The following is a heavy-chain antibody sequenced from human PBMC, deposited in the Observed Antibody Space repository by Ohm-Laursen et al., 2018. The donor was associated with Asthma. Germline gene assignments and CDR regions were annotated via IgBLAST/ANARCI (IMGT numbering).Heavy chain of an antibody. D-gene: IGHD1-1*01. V-gene: IGHV1-69*13. CDR2: IIPIFGTA. CDR3: ARDKQLDYAFDI. J-gene: IGHJ3*02. Sequence: ASVKVSCKASGGTFTNYAISWVRQAPGQGLEWMGGIIPIFGTANYAQKFQGRVTITADESTSTAYMELSSLRSEDTAVYYCARDKQLDYAFDIWGQGTMVTVSS. CDR1: GGTFTNYA.